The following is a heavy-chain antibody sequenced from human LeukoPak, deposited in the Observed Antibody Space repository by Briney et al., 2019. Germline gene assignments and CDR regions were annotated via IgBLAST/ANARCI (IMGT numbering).Heavy chain of an antibody. CDR3: AREPTLYCSGARCYFGGRWLDP. Sequence: GESLKISCKGSGYSFTSYWIGWVRQMPGKGLEWMGIIYPGDSDTRYSPSFQGQVTISADKSISTAYLQWSSLKASDTAMYYCAREPTLYCSGARCYFGGRWLDPWGQGTLVTVSS. D-gene: IGHD2-15*01. CDR2: IYPGDSDT. V-gene: IGHV5-51*01. J-gene: IGHJ5*02. CDR1: GYSFTSYW.